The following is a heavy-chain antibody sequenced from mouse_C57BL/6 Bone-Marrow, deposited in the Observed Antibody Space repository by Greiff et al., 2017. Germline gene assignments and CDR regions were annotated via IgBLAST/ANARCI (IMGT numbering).Heavy chain of an antibody. D-gene: IGHD1-1*01. J-gene: IGHJ4*01. CDR1: GYTFTDYN. CDR2: INPNNGGT. Sequence: EVQLQQSGPELVKPGASVKIPCKASGYTFTDYNMDWVKQSHGKSLEWIGDINPNNGGTIYNQKFKGKATLTVDKSSSTAYMGLRSLTSEDTAVYYCARDYGSSYAMDYWGQGTSVTVSS. V-gene: IGHV1-18*01. CDR3: ARDYGSSYAMDY.